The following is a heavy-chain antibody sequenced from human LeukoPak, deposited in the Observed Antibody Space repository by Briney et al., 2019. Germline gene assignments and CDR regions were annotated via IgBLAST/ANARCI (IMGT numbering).Heavy chain of an antibody. Sequence: GGSLRLSCAASGFTVSSSYMSWVRQAPGKGLEWVSVIYSDSSTYYADSVKGRFTISRDNSKNPLYLQMNSLRAEDTAVYYCARVQGSPPRWYWGQGTLVTVSS. J-gene: IGHJ4*02. CDR1: GFTVSSSY. CDR3: ARVQGSPPRWY. V-gene: IGHV3-66*01. D-gene: IGHD2-15*01. CDR2: IYSDSST.